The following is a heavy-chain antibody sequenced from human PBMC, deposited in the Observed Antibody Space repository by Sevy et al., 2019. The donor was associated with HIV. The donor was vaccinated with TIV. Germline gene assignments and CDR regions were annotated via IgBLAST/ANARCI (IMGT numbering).Heavy chain of an antibody. J-gene: IGHJ4*02. D-gene: IGHD3-22*01. Sequence: SETLSLTCTVSGGSISSYYWSWIRQPPGKGLEWIGYIYYSGSTNYNPSLKSRVTISVDTSKNQFSLKLSPVTAADTAVYYCARGGYYDRKGLFDYWGQGTLVTVSS. CDR2: IYYSGST. CDR3: ARGGYYDRKGLFDY. CDR1: GGSISSYY. V-gene: IGHV4-59*01.